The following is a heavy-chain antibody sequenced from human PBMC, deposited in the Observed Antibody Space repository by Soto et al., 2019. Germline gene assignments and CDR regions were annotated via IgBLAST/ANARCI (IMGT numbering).Heavy chain of an antibody. J-gene: IGHJ6*03. Sequence: QLQLVQSGPEVKKPGTSVKVSCKASGFTFTSSAMQWVRQARGQRLEWIGWIVVGSGNTNYAQKFQERVTLTRDMSTSTAYMELSSLRSEDTAVYYCAASNPDQLLSLPLVPANYYYYYYMDVWGKGTTVTVSS. D-gene: IGHD2-2*01. CDR3: AASNPDQLLSLPLVPANYYYYYYMDV. CDR1: GFTFTSSA. CDR2: IVVGSGNT. V-gene: IGHV1-58*02.